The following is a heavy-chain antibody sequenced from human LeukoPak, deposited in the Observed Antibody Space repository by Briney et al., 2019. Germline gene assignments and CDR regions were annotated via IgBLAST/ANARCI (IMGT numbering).Heavy chain of an antibody. CDR1: GGXISSYY. CDR2: IYYSGST. Sequence: PSETLSLTCTVSGGXISSYYWSWIRQPPGKGLEWTGYIYYSGSTNYNPSLKSRVTISVDTSKNQFSLKLSSVTAADTAVYYCARQNLYYYDSSGYYYFDYWGQGTLVTVSS. V-gene: IGHV4-59*08. CDR3: ARQNLYYYDSSGYYYFDY. J-gene: IGHJ4*02. D-gene: IGHD3-22*01.